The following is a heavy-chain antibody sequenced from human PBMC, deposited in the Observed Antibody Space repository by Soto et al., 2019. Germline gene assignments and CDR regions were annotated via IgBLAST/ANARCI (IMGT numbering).Heavy chain of an antibody. CDR2: IYDTGISGYTPST. CDR3: ARGEDAFFYYGLDV. Sequence: SETLSLTCTVSGGSISSYYWSWTRRPPGKGLEWIAYIYDTGISGYTPSTSYNPSLKSRVTMSVDTSKSQFSLKLTSVTAADTAVYYCARGEDAFFYYGLDVWGQGITVTVSS. CDR1: GGSISSYY. J-gene: IGHJ6*02. V-gene: IGHV4-59*01.